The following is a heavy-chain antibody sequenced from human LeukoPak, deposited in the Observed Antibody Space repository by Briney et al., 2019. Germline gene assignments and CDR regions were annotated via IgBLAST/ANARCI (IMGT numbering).Heavy chain of an antibody. CDR3: AFYDSSGYHEAGSFDY. V-gene: IGHV1-18*01. J-gene: IGHJ4*02. CDR2: ISAYNGNT. CDR1: GYTFTSYG. D-gene: IGHD3-22*01. Sequence: ASVKVSCKASGYTFTSYGISWVRQAPGQGLEWMGWISAYNGNTNYAQKLQGRVTMTTDTSTSTAYMELRSLRSDDTAVYYCAFYDSSGYHEAGSFDYWGQGTLVTVSS.